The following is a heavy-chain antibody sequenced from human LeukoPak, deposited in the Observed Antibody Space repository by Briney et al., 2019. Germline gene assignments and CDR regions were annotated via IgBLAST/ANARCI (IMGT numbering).Heavy chain of an antibody. D-gene: IGHD1-1*01. CDR1: GFTFSSYD. V-gene: IGHV3-13*01. CDR3: ARVQSGTQAFDY. CDR2: IGTAGDT. Sequence: PGGSLRLSCAASGFTFSSYDMHWVRQATGKGLEWVSAIGTAGDTYYPGSVKGRFTISRENAKNSLYLQMNSLRAGDTAVYYCARVQSGTQAFDYWGQGTLVTVSS. J-gene: IGHJ4*02.